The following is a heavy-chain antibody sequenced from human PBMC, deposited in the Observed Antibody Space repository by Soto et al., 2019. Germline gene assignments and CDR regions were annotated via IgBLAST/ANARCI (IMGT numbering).Heavy chain of an antibody. D-gene: IGHD6-19*01. Sequence: EVRLVESGGGLVQPGESLRLSSAASGFTFSSYEMNWVRQAPGKGLEWVAYISSRGTSIFYADSVKGRFSISRDNDNDSVSLLMNNLKVDDTAVYYCARDRGYNTGWYGGALDLWGQGTLVTVSS. CDR1: GFTFSSYE. V-gene: IGHV3-48*03. CDR2: ISSRGTSI. CDR3: ARDRGYNTGWYGGALDL. J-gene: IGHJ4*02.